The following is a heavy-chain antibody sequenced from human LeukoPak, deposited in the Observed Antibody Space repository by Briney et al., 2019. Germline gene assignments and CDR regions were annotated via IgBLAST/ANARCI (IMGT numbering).Heavy chain of an antibody. CDR3: ARNVYYYYGMDV. J-gene: IGHJ6*02. D-gene: IGHD3-16*01. V-gene: IGHV3-66*01. CDR2: IYSGGST. Sequence: GGSLRLSCAASGFTVSSNYMSWVRQAPGKGLEWVSVIYSGGSTYYADSVKGRFTISRDNSKNTLYLQMNSLRAEDTAVYYSARNVYYYYGMDVWGQGTTVTVSS. CDR1: GFTVSSNY.